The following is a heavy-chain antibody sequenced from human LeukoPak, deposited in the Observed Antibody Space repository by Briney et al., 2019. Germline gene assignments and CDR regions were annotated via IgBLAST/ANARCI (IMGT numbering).Heavy chain of an antibody. CDR1: GFTFSSYW. D-gene: IGHD5-24*01. CDR3: AGRGDGNLYYFDH. J-gene: IGHJ4*02. Sequence: GALRLSCAASGFTFSSYWMSWVRQAPGKGLEWVANIKQDGGEKYYVDSVKGRFTISRDNAKNSLYLQMNSLRPEDTAVYYCAGRGDGNLYYFDHWGQGTLVTASS. V-gene: IGHV3-7*04. CDR2: IKQDGGEK.